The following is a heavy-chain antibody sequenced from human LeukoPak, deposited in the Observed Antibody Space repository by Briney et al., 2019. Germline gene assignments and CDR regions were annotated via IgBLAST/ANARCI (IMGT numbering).Heavy chain of an antibody. CDR2: INPSGGST. D-gene: IGHD3-10*01. J-gene: IGHJ3*02. CDR1: GYTFTSYY. V-gene: IGHV1-46*01. CDR3: ARPQRPRTRITMVRGAAPDAFDI. Sequence: ASVKVSCKASGYTFTSYYMHWVRQAPGQGLEWMGRINPSGGSTSYAQKFQGRVAMTRDMSTSTVYMELSSLRADDTAVYYCARPQRPRTRITMVRGAAPDAFDIWGQGTMVSVSS.